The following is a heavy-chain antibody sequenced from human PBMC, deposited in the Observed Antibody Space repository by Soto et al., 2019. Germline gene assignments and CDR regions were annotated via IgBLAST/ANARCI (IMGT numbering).Heavy chain of an antibody. CDR3: AKDWEFDWPNYYFDY. D-gene: IGHD3-9*01. CDR1: EFTFSSYA. Sequence: GGSLRLSCAASEFTFSSYAMSWVRQAPGKGLEWVSAISGDGSSTYFADSGKGRFTISRDNSKNTLYLQMNSLRAEDTAVYYCAKDWEFDWPNYYFDYWGQGTLVTVSS. V-gene: IGHV3-23*01. CDR2: ISGDGSST. J-gene: IGHJ4*02.